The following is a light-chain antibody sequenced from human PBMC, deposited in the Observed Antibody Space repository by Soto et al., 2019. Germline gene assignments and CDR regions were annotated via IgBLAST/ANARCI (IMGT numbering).Light chain of an antibody. J-gene: IGLJ2*01. CDR1: NIGSKS. Sequence: SYELTQPPSVSVAPGKTARISCGGNNIGSKSVHWYQQKPGQAPVLVIYSDSVRPSGIPERFSGSNSGNTATVTISWVEAGDEADYFCQVWDGSSDHVVVFGGGTKLTVL. CDR3: QVWDGSSDHVVV. CDR2: SDS. V-gene: IGLV3-21*04.